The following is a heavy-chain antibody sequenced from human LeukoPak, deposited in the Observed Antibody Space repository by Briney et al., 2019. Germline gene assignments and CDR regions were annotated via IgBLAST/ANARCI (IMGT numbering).Heavy chain of an antibody. J-gene: IGHJ3*02. CDR1: GGSISSSNW. Sequence: PSGTLSLTCAVSGGSISSSNWWSWVRQPPGKGLEWIGEIYHSGSTNYNPSLKSRVTISVDKSKYQFSLKLSSVTAADTAVYYCARDLYYYDLRAFDIWGQGTMVTVSS. V-gene: IGHV4-4*02. CDR2: IYHSGST. CDR3: ARDLYYYDLRAFDI. D-gene: IGHD3-22*01.